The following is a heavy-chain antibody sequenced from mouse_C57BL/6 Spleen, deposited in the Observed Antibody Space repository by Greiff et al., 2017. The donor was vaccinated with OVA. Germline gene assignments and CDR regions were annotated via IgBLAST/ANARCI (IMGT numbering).Heavy chain of an antibody. CDR1: GYSITSGYD. D-gene: IGHD1-1*01. V-gene: IGHV3-1*01. J-gene: IGHJ1*03. Sequence: ESGPGMVKPSQSLSLTCTVTGYSITSGYDWHWIRHFPGNKLEWMGYISYSGSTNYNPSLKSRISITHDTSKNHFFLKLNSVTTEDTATYYCARSPIYYYGSSYEWYFDVWGTGTTVTVSS. CDR3: ARSPIYYYGSSYEWYFDV. CDR2: ISYSGST.